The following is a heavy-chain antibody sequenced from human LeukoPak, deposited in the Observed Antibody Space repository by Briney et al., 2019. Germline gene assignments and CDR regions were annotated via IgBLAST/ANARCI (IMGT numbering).Heavy chain of an antibody. CDR3: TRSTFDP. CDR1: GFTFSSYS. J-gene: IGHJ5*02. Sequence: GGSLRLSCAASGFTFSSYSMNWVRQAPGKGLVWVSRINSDGSSTIYADSVKGRFTISRDNAKNMVYLQVNSLRAEDTAVYYCTRSTFDPWGQGTLVTVSS. V-gene: IGHV3-74*01. CDR2: INSDGSST.